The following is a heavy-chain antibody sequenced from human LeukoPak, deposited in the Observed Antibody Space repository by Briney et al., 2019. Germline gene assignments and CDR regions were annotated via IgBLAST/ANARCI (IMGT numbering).Heavy chain of an antibody. V-gene: IGHV1-18*04. J-gene: IGHJ6*04. Sequence: ASVKVSCKASGYTFTSYGISWVRQAPGQGLEWMGWISAYNGNTNYAQKLQGRVTMTTDTSTSAAYMGLRSLRPDDTAVYYCARQEYYYYGMDVWGKGTTVTVSS. CDR3: ARQEYYYYGMDV. CDR2: ISAYNGNT. CDR1: GYTFTSYG.